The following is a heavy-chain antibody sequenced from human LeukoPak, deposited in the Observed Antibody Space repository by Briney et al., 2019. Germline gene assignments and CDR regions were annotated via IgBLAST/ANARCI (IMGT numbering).Heavy chain of an antibody. D-gene: IGHD1-14*01. CDR3: ARGNPLDY. Sequence: GGSLRLSCAASGFTFSGYEMNWVRQAPGKGLEWVSYISRSGTIISYADSVKGRFTISRDNAKNSLYLQMNSLRAEDTAVYYCARGNPLDYWGQGTLVTVSS. CDR2: ISRSGTII. CDR1: GFTFSGYE. J-gene: IGHJ4*02. V-gene: IGHV3-48*03.